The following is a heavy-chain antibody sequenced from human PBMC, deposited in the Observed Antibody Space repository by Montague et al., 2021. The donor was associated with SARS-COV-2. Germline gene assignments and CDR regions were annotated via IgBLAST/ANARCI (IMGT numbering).Heavy chain of an antibody. J-gene: IGHJ4*02. CDR3: ASHRVWQELCT. Sequence: SETLSLTCTVSGGSISSSSYYWGWIRQPPGKGLEWIGSIYYSGSTYYSPSLKSRVTISVDTSKNQFSLMLISVTAADTSMYYCASHRVWQELCTWGQGTLVSVSS. V-gene: IGHV4-39*07. D-gene: IGHD6-13*01. CDR1: GGSISSSSYY. CDR2: IYYSGST.